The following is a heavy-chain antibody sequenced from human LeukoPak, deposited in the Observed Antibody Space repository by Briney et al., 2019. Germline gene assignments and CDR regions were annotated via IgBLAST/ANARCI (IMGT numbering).Heavy chain of an antibody. V-gene: IGHV4-59*12. Sequence: PSETLSLTCTVSGGSISSYYWSWIRQPPGKGLEWIGYIYYSGSTNYNPSLKSRVTISVDTSKNQFSLKLSSVTAADTAVYYCARGPYYYGSGSYWAYWGQGTLVTVSS. J-gene: IGHJ4*02. CDR1: GGSISSYY. CDR3: ARGPYYYGSGSYWAY. CDR2: IYYSGST. D-gene: IGHD3-10*01.